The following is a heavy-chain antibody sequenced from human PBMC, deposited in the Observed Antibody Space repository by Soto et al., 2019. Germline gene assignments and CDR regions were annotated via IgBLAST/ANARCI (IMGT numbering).Heavy chain of an antibody. Sequence: GGSLRLSCAASGFTFSSYAMSWVRQAPGKGLKWVSAISGSGGSTYYADSVKGRFTISRDNSKNTLYLQMNSLRAEDTAVYYCAKDTSSTYYDFWSGYSPFDYWGQGTLVTVSS. J-gene: IGHJ4*02. D-gene: IGHD3-3*01. CDR3: AKDTSSTYYDFWSGYSPFDY. CDR1: GFTFSSYA. V-gene: IGHV3-23*01. CDR2: ISGSGGST.